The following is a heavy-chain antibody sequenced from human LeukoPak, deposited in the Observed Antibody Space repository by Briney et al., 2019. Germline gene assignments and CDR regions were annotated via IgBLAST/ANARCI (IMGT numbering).Heavy chain of an antibody. V-gene: IGHV3-66*01. CDR1: EFTFSNYA. Sequence: GGSLRLSCAASEFTFSNYAMTWVRQAPGKGLEWVSIIYRGGTTYYADSVKGRFIISRDNSKNTLYLQMNSLRADDTAVYYCARAPPYYSDSSGYYDCWGQGALVTVSS. D-gene: IGHD3-22*01. CDR2: IYRGGTT. J-gene: IGHJ4*02. CDR3: ARAPPYYSDSSGYYDC.